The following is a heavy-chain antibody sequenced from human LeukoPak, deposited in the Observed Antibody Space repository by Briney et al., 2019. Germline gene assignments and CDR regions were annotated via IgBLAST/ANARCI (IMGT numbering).Heavy chain of an antibody. CDR3: ARDLGTTVTTINY. J-gene: IGHJ4*02. Sequence: GGSLRLSCAASGFTFSSYSMNWVRQAPGKGLEWVSSISSSSSYKYYADSVKGRFTISRDNAKNSLYLQMNSLRAEDTAVYYCARDLGTTVTTINYWGQGTLVTVSS. CDR1: GFTFSSYS. CDR2: ISSSSSYK. D-gene: IGHD4-17*01. V-gene: IGHV3-21*01.